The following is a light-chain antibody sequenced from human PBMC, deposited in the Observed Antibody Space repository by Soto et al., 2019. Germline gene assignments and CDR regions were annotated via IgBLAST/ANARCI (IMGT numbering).Light chain of an antibody. CDR3: QQYGSSPIT. Sequence: IVMTHSPATLSVSPGERATLSCGASQSVISTYLAWYQQKPGQAPRLLIYGASSRATGIPDRFSGSGSGTDFTLTISRLEPEDFAVYYCQQYGSSPITFGQGTRLEIK. CDR2: GAS. J-gene: IGKJ5*01. V-gene: IGKV3-20*01. CDR1: QSVISTY.